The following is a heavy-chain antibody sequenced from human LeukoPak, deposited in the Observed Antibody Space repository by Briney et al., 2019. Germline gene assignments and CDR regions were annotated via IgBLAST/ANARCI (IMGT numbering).Heavy chain of an antibody. J-gene: IGHJ3*02. CDR1: GGSFSDYY. D-gene: IGHD3-10*01. CDR2: LHHSGST. V-gene: IGHV4-34*01. Sequence: SESLSLTCAIYGGSFSDYYWSWIRQPPGKGLEWIGALHHSGSTNYNPSLKSRVTISVDTSKNQFSLKLSSVTAADTAVYYCARGSPTGLGDRGAFDIWGQGTMVSVSP. CDR3: ARGSPTGLGDRGAFDI.